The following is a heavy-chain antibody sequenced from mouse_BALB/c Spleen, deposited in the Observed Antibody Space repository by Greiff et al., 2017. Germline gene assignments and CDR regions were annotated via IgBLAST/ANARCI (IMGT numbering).Heavy chain of an antibody. Sequence: VQLQQSGAELVKPGASVKLSCTASGFNIKDTYMHWGKQRPEQGLNWIGRIDPANGNTKYDPKFQGKATITADTSSNTAYLQLSSLTSEDTAVYYCGYGNYGDYWGQGTSVTVSS. CDR3: GYGNYGDY. J-gene: IGHJ4*01. D-gene: IGHD2-1*01. V-gene: IGHV14-3*02. CDR2: IDPANGNT. CDR1: GFNIKDTY.